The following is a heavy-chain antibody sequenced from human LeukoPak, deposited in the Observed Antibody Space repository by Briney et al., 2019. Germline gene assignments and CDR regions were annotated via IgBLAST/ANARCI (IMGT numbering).Heavy chain of an antibody. Sequence: PGGSLRLSCAASGFTFTTYAMSWARQAPGKGLEWVSAISGISGITYYADSVKGRFTISRDISKNTLYLQMNSLRAEDTAIYYCAKDHPLYYYDSSGYYFTAFDIWGQGTMVTVSS. CDR1: GFTFTTYA. V-gene: IGHV3-23*01. D-gene: IGHD3-22*01. CDR2: ISGISGIT. J-gene: IGHJ3*02. CDR3: AKDHPLYYYDSSGYYFTAFDI.